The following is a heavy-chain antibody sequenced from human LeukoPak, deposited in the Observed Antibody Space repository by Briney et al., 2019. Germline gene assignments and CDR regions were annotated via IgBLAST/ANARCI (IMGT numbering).Heavy chain of an antibody. D-gene: IGHD3-22*01. V-gene: IGHV4-39*01. J-gene: IGHJ3*02. Sequence: SETLSLTCTVSGGSISSSSYYWGWIRQPPGKGLEWIGSIYYSGSTYYNPSLKSRVTISVDTSKNQFSLKLSSVTAADTAVYYCARGPEDYDSSGYYYGAFDIWGQGTMVTVSS. CDR1: GGSISSSSYY. CDR3: ARGPEDYDSSGYYYGAFDI. CDR2: IYYSGST.